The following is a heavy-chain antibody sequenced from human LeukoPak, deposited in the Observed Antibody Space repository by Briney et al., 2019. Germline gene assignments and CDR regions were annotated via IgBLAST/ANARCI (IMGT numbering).Heavy chain of an antibody. D-gene: IGHD1-14*01. CDR2: IIPIFGTA. Sequence: ASVKVSCKASGGTFSSYLISWARQAPGQGLEWMGGIIPIFGTANYAQKFQGRVTITADESTSTAYMELRSLRSDDTAVYYCAHSSNLPESTPFDYWGQGTLVTVSS. CDR3: AHSSNLPESTPFDY. V-gene: IGHV1-69*01. CDR1: GGTFSSYL. J-gene: IGHJ4*02.